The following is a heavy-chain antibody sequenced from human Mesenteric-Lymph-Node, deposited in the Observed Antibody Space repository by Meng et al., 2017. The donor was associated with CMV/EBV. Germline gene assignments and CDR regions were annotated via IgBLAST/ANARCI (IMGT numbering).Heavy chain of an antibody. D-gene: IGHD2/OR15-2a*01. Sequence: GGSLRLSCAASGFTFSSYSMNWVRQAPGKGLEWVSSISSSSSYIYYADSVKGRFTISRDNAKNSLYLQMNSLRAEDTAVYYCARVSTKYTTTFLYYYGMDVWGQGTTVTVSS. CDR2: ISSSSSYI. J-gene: IGHJ6*02. CDR1: GFTFSSYS. CDR3: ARVSTKYTTTFLYYYGMDV. V-gene: IGHV3-21*01.